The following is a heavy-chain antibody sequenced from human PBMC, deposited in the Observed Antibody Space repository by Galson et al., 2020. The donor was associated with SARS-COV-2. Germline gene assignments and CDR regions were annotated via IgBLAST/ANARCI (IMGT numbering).Heavy chain of an antibody. CDR3: ARQGVNMIVLVTVPGWFFDL. Sequence: SETLSLTCAVSGYSVSTTTYLGWVRLAPGKGLEWIGSIYPNGRTYYNPSLETRVTISVDTSRNQFSLTLASVTAADTAFYYCARQGVNMIVLVTVPGWFFDLWGRGTLVTVSS. CDR1: GYSVSTTTY. V-gene: IGHV4-38-2*01. J-gene: IGHJ2*01. CDR2: IYPNGRT. D-gene: IGHD2-21*02.